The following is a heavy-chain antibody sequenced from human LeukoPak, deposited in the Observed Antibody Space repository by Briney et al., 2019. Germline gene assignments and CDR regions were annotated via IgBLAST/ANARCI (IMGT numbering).Heavy chain of an antibody. V-gene: IGHV3-11*01. Sequence: GGSLRLSCAASGFTFSDYYMSWIRQAPGKGLEWVSYISSSGSTIYYADSVKGRFTISRDNAKNSLYLQVNSLRAEDTAVYYCARDHITPDGEGYFDLWGRGTLVTVSS. CDR3: ARDHITPDGEGYFDL. CDR2: ISSSGSTI. J-gene: IGHJ2*01. CDR1: GFTFSDYY. D-gene: IGHD3-10*01.